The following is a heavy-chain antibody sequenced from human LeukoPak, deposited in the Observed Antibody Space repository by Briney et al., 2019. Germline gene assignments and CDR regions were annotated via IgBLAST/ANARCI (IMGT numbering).Heavy chain of an antibody. CDR2: MNPNRGDT. V-gene: IGHV1-2*02. CDR1: GYTFSDYN. D-gene: IGHD1-26*01. Sequence: ASVKVSCKASGYTFSDYNIHWVRQAPGQGLEWMGWMNPNRGDTKYPWKFEGRVTLTRDTSINTAYMELSRLRSDDTAVYYCTRDSGSYYGWFDPWGQGTLVTVSS. CDR3: TRDSGSYYGWFDP. J-gene: IGHJ5*02.